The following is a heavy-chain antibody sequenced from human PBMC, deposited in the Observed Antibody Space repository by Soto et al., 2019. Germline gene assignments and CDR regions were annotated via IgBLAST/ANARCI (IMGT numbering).Heavy chain of an antibody. CDR2: ISGSGGST. Sequence: EVQLLESGGGLVQPGGSLRLSCAASGFTFSSYAMSWVRQAPGKGLEWVSAISGSGGSTYYADSVKGRFTISRDNSKNTLNLQMNSLRAEDTAVYYCAKDLKLVREDPYGDYLGVHWYFDLWGRGTLVAVSS. CDR3: AKDLKLVREDPYGDYLGVHWYFDL. J-gene: IGHJ2*01. D-gene: IGHD4-17*01. CDR1: GFTFSSYA. V-gene: IGHV3-23*01.